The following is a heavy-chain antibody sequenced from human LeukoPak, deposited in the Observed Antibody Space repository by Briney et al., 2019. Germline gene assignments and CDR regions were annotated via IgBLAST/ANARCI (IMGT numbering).Heavy chain of an antibody. CDR3: ARDSSTGFAHGFDI. V-gene: IGHV7-4-1*02. CDR1: GGTFSSYA. J-gene: IGHJ3*02. CDR2: INTNTGSP. D-gene: IGHD3-9*01. Sequence: GASVKVSCKASGGTFSSYAISWVRQAPGQGLEWMGWINTNTGSPTYAQGFTGQFVFSLDTAVSTTYLQISSLKAEDSAVYYCARDSSTGFAHGFDIWGQGTMVTVSS.